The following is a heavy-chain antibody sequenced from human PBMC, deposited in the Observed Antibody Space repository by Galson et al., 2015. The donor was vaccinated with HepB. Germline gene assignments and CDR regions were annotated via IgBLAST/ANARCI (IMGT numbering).Heavy chain of an antibody. Sequence: SLRLSCAASGFIVSGSTMHWVRQPSGKGLEWVGRIRSKANSDATAYAAPLKGRFTVSRDDSKNTAFLQINSLKTEDTAVYYCVRTTPGGWFLDCWGQGILVTVSS. CDR1: GFIVSGST. J-gene: IGHJ4*02. CDR3: VRTTPGGWFLDC. CDR2: IRSKANSDAT. D-gene: IGHD6-19*01. V-gene: IGHV3-73*01.